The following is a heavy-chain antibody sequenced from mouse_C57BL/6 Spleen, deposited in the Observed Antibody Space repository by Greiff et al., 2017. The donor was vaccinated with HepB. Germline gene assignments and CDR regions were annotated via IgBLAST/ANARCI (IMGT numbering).Heavy chain of an antibody. D-gene: IGHD1-1*01. CDR1: GFTFSDYG. J-gene: IGHJ2*01. Sequence: EVMLVESGGGLVKPGGSLKLSCAASGFTFSDYGMHWVRQAPEKGLEWVAYISSGSSTIYYADTVKGRFTISRDNAKNTLFLQMTSLRSEDTAMYYCARTVVSYFDYWGQGTTLTVSS. CDR3: ARTVVSYFDY. V-gene: IGHV5-17*01. CDR2: ISSGSSTI.